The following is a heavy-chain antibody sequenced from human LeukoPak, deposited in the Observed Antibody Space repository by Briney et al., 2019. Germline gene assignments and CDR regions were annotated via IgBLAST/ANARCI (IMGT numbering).Heavy chain of an antibody. CDR3: ARDEGEAVAGYYYYYYMDV. CDR2: ISSSSSYI. D-gene: IGHD6-19*01. V-gene: IGHV3-21*01. J-gene: IGHJ6*03. CDR1: GFTFSSYS. Sequence: PGGSLRLSCAASGFTFSSYSMNWVRQAPGKGLEWVSSISSSSSYIYYADSVKGRFTISRDNAKNSLYLQMNSLRAEDTAVYYCARDEGEAVAGYYYYYYMDVWGKGTTVTVSS.